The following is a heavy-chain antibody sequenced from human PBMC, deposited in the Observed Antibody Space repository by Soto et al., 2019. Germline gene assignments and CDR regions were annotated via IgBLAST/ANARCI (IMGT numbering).Heavy chain of an antibody. Sequence: EVEVLESGGGLVQPGGSLRLSCAASGFTFSAYVMSWVRQAPGKGLEWVSSITSSGGGTYYADSVKGRFTVSRDNSKNTVYLQMNSLRAEDTAVYYCAKSGHRIVGAHFDYWGQGTLVTVSS. CDR3: AKSGHRIVGAHFDY. J-gene: IGHJ4*02. V-gene: IGHV3-23*01. D-gene: IGHD1-26*01. CDR2: ITSSGGGT. CDR1: GFTFSAYV.